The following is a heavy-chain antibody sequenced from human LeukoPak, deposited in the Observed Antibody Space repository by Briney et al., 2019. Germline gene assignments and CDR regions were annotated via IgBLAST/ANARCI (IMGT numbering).Heavy chain of an antibody. Sequence: GRSLRLSCAASGFTFSSYSMNWVRQAPGKGLEWVSSISSSSSYIYYADSVKGRFTISRDNAKNSLYLQMNSLRAEDTAVYYCARETTYYYDSTGAFDIWGQGTMVTVSS. CDR2: ISSSSSYI. CDR3: ARETTYYYDSTGAFDI. V-gene: IGHV3-21*01. D-gene: IGHD3-22*01. CDR1: GFTFSSYS. J-gene: IGHJ3*02.